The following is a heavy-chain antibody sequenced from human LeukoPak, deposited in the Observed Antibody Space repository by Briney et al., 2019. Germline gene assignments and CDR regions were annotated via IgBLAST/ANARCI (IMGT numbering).Heavy chain of an antibody. Sequence: SETLSLTCTISGDSMSGYSWSWLRPPAGKELDWIGRIYTSYFTEYNLSLDGRVTTSIDTSKNQFSLMLDSVTAADTAIYYCARVHIVTGTYFDSWGQGALVTVSS. CDR1: GDSMSGYS. D-gene: IGHD3-10*01. CDR3: ARVHIVTGTYFDS. CDR2: IYTSYFT. V-gene: IGHV4-4*07. J-gene: IGHJ4*02.